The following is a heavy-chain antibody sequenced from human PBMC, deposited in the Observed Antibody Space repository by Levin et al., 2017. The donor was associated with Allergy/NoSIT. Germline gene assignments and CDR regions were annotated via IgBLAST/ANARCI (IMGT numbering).Heavy chain of an antibody. CDR2: IYYSGST. D-gene: IGHD3-22*01. J-gene: IGHJ4*02. CDR3: ARGDYYGSGGSLDS. Sequence: PLSLTCSVSGASITSGDYYWSWIRQPPGKGLEWIGYIYYSGSTFYNPSLESRLTISVDTSKTQFSLRLSSVTAADTAVYYCARGDYYGSGGSLDSWGQGTLVTVSS. CDR1: GASITSGDYY. V-gene: IGHV4-30-4*01.